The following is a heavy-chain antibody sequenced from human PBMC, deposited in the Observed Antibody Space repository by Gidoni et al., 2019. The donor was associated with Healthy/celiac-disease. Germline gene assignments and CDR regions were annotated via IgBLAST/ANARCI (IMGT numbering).Heavy chain of an antibody. CDR3: ARGGGWFGPTVDY. CDR2: INHSGST. Sequence: QVQLQQWGAGLLKPSETLSLTCAGYGGSFSGYYWSWIRQPPGKGLEWIGEINHSGSTNYNPSLKSRVTISVDTSKNQFSLKLSSVTAADTAVYYCARGGGWFGPTVDYWGQGTLVTVSS. J-gene: IGHJ4*02. D-gene: IGHD3-10*01. V-gene: IGHV4-34*01. CDR1: GGSFSGYY.